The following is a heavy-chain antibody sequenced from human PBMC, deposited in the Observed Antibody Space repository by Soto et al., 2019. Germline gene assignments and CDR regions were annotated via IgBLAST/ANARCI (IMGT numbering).Heavy chain of an antibody. J-gene: IGHJ6*02. CDR3: AKVRFRGAAADRGYYGMDD. V-gene: IGHV3-23*01. D-gene: IGHD6-25*01. CDR2: MSGSNGDT. Sequence: EVQLLESGGGLVQPGGSLRLSCAGSGFTFSSYGMSWVRQAPGKGLEWVSGMSGSNGDTYYADSVKGRFTISRDNLKNALFLQMSSLRVEDTAVYYCAKVRFRGAAADRGYYGMDDWGQGTTVNVSS. CDR1: GFTFSSYG.